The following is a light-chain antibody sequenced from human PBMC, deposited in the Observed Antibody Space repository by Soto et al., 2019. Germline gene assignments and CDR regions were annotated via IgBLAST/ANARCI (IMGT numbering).Light chain of an antibody. CDR1: SSNIGAGYD. V-gene: IGLV1-40*01. CDR3: QSFDNSLSGWV. Sequence: QSVLTQPPSVSGAPGQRLTISCTGSSSNIGAGYDVHWYQQLPGTAPKLLIYGNSNRPSGVPDRFSGSKSGTSASLAITGLQAEDEADYYCQSFDNSLSGWVFGGGTKLTVL. J-gene: IGLJ3*02. CDR2: GNS.